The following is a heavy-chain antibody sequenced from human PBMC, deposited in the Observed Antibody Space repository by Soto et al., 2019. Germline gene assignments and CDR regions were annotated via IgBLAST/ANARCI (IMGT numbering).Heavy chain of an antibody. D-gene: IGHD3-22*01. CDR1: GYTFTSYG. CDR3: ARDKRYYYDSSGYYNFYYYYGMDV. CDR2: ISAYNGNT. J-gene: IGHJ6*02. Sequence: EASVKVSCKASGYTFTSYGISWVRQAPGQGLEWMGWISAYNGNTNYAQKLQGRVTMTTDTSTSTAYMELRSLRSDDTAVYYCARDKRYYYDSSGYYNFYYYYGMDVWGQGTTVTVSS. V-gene: IGHV1-18*04.